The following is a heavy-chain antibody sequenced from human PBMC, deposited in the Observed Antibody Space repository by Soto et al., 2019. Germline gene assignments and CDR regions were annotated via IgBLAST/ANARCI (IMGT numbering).Heavy chain of an antibody. J-gene: IGHJ6*02. Sequence: QVQLVQSGAEVKKPGSSVKVSCKASGGTFSSYAISWVRQAPGQGLEWMGGIIPIFGTANYAQKFQGRVTITADKATSTAYMELSSLISADTAVYYCARGYGGHGYYGMDVWGQGTTVTVSS. V-gene: IGHV1-69*06. CDR3: ARGYGGHGYYGMDV. CDR1: GGTFSSYA. D-gene: IGHD5-12*01. CDR2: IIPIFGTA.